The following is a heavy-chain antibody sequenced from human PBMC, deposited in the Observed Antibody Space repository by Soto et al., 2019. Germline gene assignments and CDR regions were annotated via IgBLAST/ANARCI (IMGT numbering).Heavy chain of an antibody. CDR2: ISYDGSNK. V-gene: IGHV3-30*18. Sequence: QVQLVESGGGVVQPGRSLRLSCAASGFTFSSYGMHWVRQAPGKGLEWGAVISYDGSNKYYADSVKGRFTISRDNSKNTLYLQMNSLRAEDTAVYYCAKDLLHYDFWSGYYYYGMDVWGQGTTVTVSS. J-gene: IGHJ6*02. CDR1: GFTFSSYG. CDR3: AKDLLHYDFWSGYYYYGMDV. D-gene: IGHD3-3*01.